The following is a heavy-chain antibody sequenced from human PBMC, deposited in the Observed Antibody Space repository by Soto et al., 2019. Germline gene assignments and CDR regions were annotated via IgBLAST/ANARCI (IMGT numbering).Heavy chain of an antibody. D-gene: IGHD3-10*01. CDR1: GFTFSSYG. V-gene: IGHV3-33*01. J-gene: IGHJ6*02. Sequence: GGSLRLSCAASGFTFSSYGMHWVRQAPGKGLEWVAVIWYDGSNEYYADSVKGRFTISRDNSKNTLYLQMNSPRAEDTAVYYCARDGAPRHYYYYGMDVWGQGTTVTVSS. CDR3: ARDGAPRHYYYYGMDV. CDR2: IWYDGSNE.